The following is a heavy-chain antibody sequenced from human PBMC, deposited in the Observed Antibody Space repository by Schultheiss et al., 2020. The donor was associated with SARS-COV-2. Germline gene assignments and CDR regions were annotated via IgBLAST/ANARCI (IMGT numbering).Heavy chain of an antibody. D-gene: IGHD3-10*01. J-gene: IGHJ6*02. CDR2: IYYSGST. V-gene: IGHV4-4*02. CDR1: GASISSSNW. Sequence: SETLSLTCGVSGASISSSNWWSWVRQPPGKGLEWIGYIYYSGSTNYNPSLKSRVTISVDTSKNQFSLKLSSVTAADTAVYYCARGGGYYGMDVWGQGTLVTVSS. CDR3: ARGGGYYGMDV.